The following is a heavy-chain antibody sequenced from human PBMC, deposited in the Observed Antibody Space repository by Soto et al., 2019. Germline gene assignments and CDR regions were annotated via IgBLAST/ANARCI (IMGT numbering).Heavy chain of an antibody. CDR2: INAGNGNT. Sequence: QVQLVQSGAEEKKPGASVKVACKASGYTFTSYAIHWVRQAPGQRLEWMGWINAGNGNTKYTQKSQGRVTITRDTSASTAYMALSSLKSEDTAVYYCASGDWWLFDYWGQGTLVTVSS. CDR1: GYTFTSYA. V-gene: IGHV1-3*05. CDR3: ASGDWWLFDY. J-gene: IGHJ4*02. D-gene: IGHD2-8*02.